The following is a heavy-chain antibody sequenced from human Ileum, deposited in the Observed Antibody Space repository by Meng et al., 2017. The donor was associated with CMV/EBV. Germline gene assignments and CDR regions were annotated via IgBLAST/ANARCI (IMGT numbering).Heavy chain of an antibody. Sequence: GESLKISCVASGFTFSNYGMHWVRQTPDKGLEWVAFIRYNGNDKAYRDSVKGRFTISRDNSKNTLYLQMNGLGPEDSAVYFCAKRAVAPANTAHYFAYFGPDVWGQGTTVTVSS. J-gene: IGHJ6*01. CDR2: IRYNGNDK. CDR3: AKRAVAPANTAHYFAYFGPDV. D-gene: IGHD2-15*01. V-gene: IGHV3-30*02. CDR1: GFTFSNYG.